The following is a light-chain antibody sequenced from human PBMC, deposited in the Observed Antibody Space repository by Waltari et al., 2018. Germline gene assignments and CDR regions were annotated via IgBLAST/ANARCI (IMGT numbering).Light chain of an antibody. Sequence: DIQMTQSPSSLSASVGDRITITCWASQSIRSYLNWYQQKPGKAPKLLIYAASNLQSGVPSRFSGSGSGTDFTLTISSLQPEDFATYYCQQSDSTPWTFGQGTKVEIK. J-gene: IGKJ1*01. CDR1: QSIRSY. CDR2: AAS. V-gene: IGKV1-39*01. CDR3: QQSDSTPWT.